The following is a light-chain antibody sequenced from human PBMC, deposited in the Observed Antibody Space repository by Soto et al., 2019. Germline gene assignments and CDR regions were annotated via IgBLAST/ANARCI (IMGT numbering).Light chain of an antibody. CDR2: TNI. J-gene: IGLJ3*02. V-gene: IGLV1-44*01. CDR1: NSNIGRNT. Sequence: QSVLTQPPSASGTPGQSVTISCSGSNSNIGRNTVNWYQQLPGRAPKLLIYTNIQRPSGVPDRFSGSKSGTSASVAISGLQSGDEADYYCAAWDDSLNGVVFGEGTKLTVL. CDR3: AAWDDSLNGVV.